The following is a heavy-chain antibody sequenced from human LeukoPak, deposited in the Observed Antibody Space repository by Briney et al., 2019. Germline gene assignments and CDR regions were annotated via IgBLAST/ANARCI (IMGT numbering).Heavy chain of an antibody. D-gene: IGHD3-16*01. Sequence: GGSLRLSCAASGFTFGDYYMTWIRQAPGKGLEWISCISGSGSVTHYADSVKGRFTISRDNAKNSLYLQMNSLRAEDTAVYYCAREGDKPDYWGQGTLVTVSS. V-gene: IGHV3-11*01. CDR3: AREGDKPDY. CDR1: GFTFGDYY. J-gene: IGHJ4*02. CDR2: ISGSGSVT.